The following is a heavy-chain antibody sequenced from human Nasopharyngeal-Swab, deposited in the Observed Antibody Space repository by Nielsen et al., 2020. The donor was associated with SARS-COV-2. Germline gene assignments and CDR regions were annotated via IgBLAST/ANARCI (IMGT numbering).Heavy chain of an antibody. D-gene: IGHD1-26*01. CDR2: ITSSYDQK. V-gene: IGHV3-21*01. CDR3: ASEVVGFYFYTNV. J-gene: IGHJ6*03. Sequence: WIRQPPGKGLEWVASITSSYDQKYYGDSVKGRFTISRDNAGNSLYLEMNSLRVEDTAIYYCASEVVGFYFYTNVWGKGTTVTVSS.